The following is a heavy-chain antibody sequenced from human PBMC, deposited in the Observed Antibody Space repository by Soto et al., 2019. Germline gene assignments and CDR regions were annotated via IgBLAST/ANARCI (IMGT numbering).Heavy chain of an antibody. CDR1: GFTFDDYA. D-gene: IGHD4-17*01. J-gene: IGHJ6*03. Sequence: EVQLVESGGVWVQPGRSLRLSCAASGFTFDDYAMHWVRQDPGKGLEWVSGISWNIGRIGYADSVKGRFTISRDNAKNSLYRQMNSLRAEDTALYYCAKDCDYGGFAVEYMDVWGKGTTVTVSS. CDR3: AKDCDYGGFAVEYMDV. V-gene: IGHV3-9*01. CDR2: ISWNIGRI.